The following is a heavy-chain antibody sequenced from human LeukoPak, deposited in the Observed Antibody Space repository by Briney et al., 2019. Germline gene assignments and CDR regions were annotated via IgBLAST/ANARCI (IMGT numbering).Heavy chain of an antibody. J-gene: IGHJ4*02. CDR3: ASRYCSGGSCYNRYYFDY. V-gene: IGHV3-23*01. CDR1: GFTFTNYA. CDR2: ITGSGGST. D-gene: IGHD2-15*01. Sequence: GGSLRLSCAASGFTFTNYAMSWVRQAPGKGLEWVSAITGSGGSTYYADSVKGRFTISRDNSKNTLYLQMNRLRGEDTAIYYCASRYCSGGSCYNRYYFDYWGQGTLVTVSS.